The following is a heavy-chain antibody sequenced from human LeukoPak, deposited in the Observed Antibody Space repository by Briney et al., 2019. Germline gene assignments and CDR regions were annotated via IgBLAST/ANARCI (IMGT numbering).Heavy chain of an antibody. J-gene: IGHJ4*02. CDR3: ARGLGYCTSTTCLLPFDY. Sequence: GGSLRLSCAASGFTVSTYYMTXVRQAPGKGXEXXXXXXSGGSTYYADSVKGRXXXSXXNSKNTLYLQMNSLRAEDTAMYYCARGLGYCTSTTCLLPFDYWGQGTLVTVSS. CDR1: GFTVSTYY. V-gene: IGHV3-53*01. CDR2: XXSGGST. D-gene: IGHD2-2*01.